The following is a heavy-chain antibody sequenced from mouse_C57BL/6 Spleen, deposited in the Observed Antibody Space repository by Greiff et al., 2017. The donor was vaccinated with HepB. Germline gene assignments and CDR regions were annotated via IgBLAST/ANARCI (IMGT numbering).Heavy chain of an antibody. CDR3: TREGRDSYYFDY. CDR2: ISSGGDYI. J-gene: IGHJ2*01. V-gene: IGHV5-9-1*02. D-gene: IGHD3-3*01. Sequence: EVQGVESGEGLVKPGGSLKLSCAASGFTFSSYAMSWVRQTPEKRLEWVAYISSGGDYIYYADTVKGRFTISRDNARNTLYLQMSSLKSEDTAMYYCTREGRDSYYFDYWGQGTTLTVSS. CDR1: GFTFSSYA.